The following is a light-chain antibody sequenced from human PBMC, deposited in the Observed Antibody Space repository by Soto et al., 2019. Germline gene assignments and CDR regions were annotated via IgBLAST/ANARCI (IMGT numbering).Light chain of an antibody. V-gene: IGKV1-9*01. CDR1: QGIRSY. J-gene: IGKJ5*01. Sequence: IQLTQSPSSLSASVGDRVTITCRASQGIRSYLAWYQQKPGKAPKLLICAASTLQSGVPSRFCGSGSGTEFTLTIRSLQPEDIATYDCQQYENLPTFGQGTRLEIK. CDR2: AAS. CDR3: QQYENLPT.